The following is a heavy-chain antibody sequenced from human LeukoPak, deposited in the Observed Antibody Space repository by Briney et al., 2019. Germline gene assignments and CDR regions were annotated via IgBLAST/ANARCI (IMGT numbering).Heavy chain of an antibody. CDR2: ISFDGNDQ. V-gene: IGHV3-30*03. J-gene: IGHJ4*02. D-gene: IGHD2-15*01. CDR1: GFTFKKYG. CDR3: ATGGYYIES. Sequence: PGGSLRLSCAASGFTFKKYGMHWVRQAPGKGLEWVGVISFDGNDQYQIDSVKGRFTLSRDNSKNTLYLQMNSLRIDDTAIYYCATGGYYIESWGQGILVTVSS.